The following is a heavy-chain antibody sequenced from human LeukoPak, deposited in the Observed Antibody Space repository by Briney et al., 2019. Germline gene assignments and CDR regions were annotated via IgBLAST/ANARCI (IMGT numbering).Heavy chain of an antibody. D-gene: IGHD6-13*01. Sequence: SETLSLTCAVYGDSFSGHYWSWIRQPPGKGLEWIGEITDGERTSYSPSLKSRATISVVPSQRQFSLELDSVTAADTALYYCVRRSRVAMPNALDLISDFWGQGTLVTVSS. CDR3: VRRSRVAMPNALDLISDF. J-gene: IGHJ4*02. V-gene: IGHV4-34*01. CDR2: ITDGERT. CDR1: GDSFSGHY.